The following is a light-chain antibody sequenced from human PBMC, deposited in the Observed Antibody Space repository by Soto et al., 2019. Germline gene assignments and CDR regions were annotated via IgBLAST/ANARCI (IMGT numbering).Light chain of an antibody. CDR2: EVS. J-gene: IGLJ1*01. V-gene: IGLV2-8*01. Sequence: QSVLTRPPSASGSPGQSVTISCTGTSSDVGDYNYVSWYQQHPGKAPKLMIYEVSKRPSGVPHRFSGSKSGNTASLAVFGLQAEDEADYYCSSYAGTNNFVVFGTGTKVTVL. CDR3: SSYAGTNNFVV. CDR1: SSDVGDYNY.